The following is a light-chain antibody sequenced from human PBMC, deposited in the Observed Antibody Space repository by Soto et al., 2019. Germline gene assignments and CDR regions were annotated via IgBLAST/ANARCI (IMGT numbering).Light chain of an antibody. CDR3: SSYAGSNNV. V-gene: IGLV2-8*01. CDR2: EVS. J-gene: IGLJ1*01. Sequence: QSVLTQPPSASGSPGQSVTISCTGTSSDVGGYNYVSWYQQHPGKVPKVMIYEVSKRPSGVPDRFSGSKSGNTASLTVSGLQAEDEADYYCSSYAGSNNVFGTGTKLTVL. CDR1: SSDVGGYNY.